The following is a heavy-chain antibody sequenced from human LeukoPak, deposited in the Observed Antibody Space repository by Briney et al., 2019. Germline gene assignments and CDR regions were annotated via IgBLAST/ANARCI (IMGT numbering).Heavy chain of an antibody. CDR2: IYYSGST. Sequence: SETLSLTCTVSGGFISSYYWTWIRQPPGKXLEWIGYIYYSGSTNYNPSLQSPVTLSVDTTKNQFSLKLSSVTAADTAVFYCARSGQLRSFYYWGQGSL. D-gene: IGHD5-18*01. V-gene: IGHV4-59*01. CDR1: GGFISSYY. CDR3: ARSGQLRSFYY. J-gene: IGHJ4*02.